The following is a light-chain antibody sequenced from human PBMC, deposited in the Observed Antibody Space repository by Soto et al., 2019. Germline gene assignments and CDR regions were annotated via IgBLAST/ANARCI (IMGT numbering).Light chain of an antibody. Sequence: EVVWTQSQATLSLSPWDRATLSCRASHSIDIYLAWYQQKPGQAPRLLIYDASNRATGIPARFSGSGSGTDFILTISSLDPEDFAVYYFLQRKHWPPLTVGQGTRLEI. V-gene: IGKV3-11*01. J-gene: IGKJ5*01. CDR1: HSIDIY. CDR2: DAS. CDR3: LQRKHWPPLT.